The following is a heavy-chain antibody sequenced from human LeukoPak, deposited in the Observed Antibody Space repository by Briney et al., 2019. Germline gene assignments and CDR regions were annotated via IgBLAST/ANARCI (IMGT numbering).Heavy chain of an antibody. V-gene: IGHV3-7*01. Sequence: GGSLRLSCAASGFTFSSYWMSWVRQAPGKGLEWVANIKQDGSEKYYVDSVKGRFTISRDNAKNSLYLQMNSLRAEDTAVYYCARDNSVGDIAWWFDPWGQGTLVTVSS. CDR1: GFTFSSYW. D-gene: IGHD3-16*02. CDR2: IKQDGSEK. CDR3: ARDNSVGDIAWWFDP. J-gene: IGHJ5*02.